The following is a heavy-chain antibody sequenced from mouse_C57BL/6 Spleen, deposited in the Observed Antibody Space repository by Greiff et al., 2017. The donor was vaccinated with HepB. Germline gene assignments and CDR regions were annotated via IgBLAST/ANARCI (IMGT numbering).Heavy chain of an antibody. CDR2: IYPSDSET. CDR1: GYTFTSYW. D-gene: IGHD1-1*01. CDR3: ASEGGSITTVVGHSYYAMDY. Sequence: VQLQQSGAELVRPGSSVKLSCKASGYTFTSYWMHWVKQRPIQGLEWIGNIYPSDSETHYNQKFKDKATLTVDKSSSTAYMQLSSLTSEDSAGYYCASEGGSITTVVGHSYYAMDYWGQGTSVTVSS. V-gene: IGHV1-52*01. J-gene: IGHJ4*01.